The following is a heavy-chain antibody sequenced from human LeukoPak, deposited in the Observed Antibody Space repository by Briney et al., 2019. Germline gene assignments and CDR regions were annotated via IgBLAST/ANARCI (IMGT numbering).Heavy chain of an antibody. D-gene: IGHD3-22*01. CDR1: GFTFSDYY. CDR2: ISSSSSYT. CDR3: ARDTYYYDSSGYSDAFDI. Sequence: PGGSLRLSCAASGFTFSDYYMSWIRQAPGKGLERVSYISSSSSYTNYADSVKGRFTISRDNAKNSLYLQMNSLRAEDTAVYYCARDTYYYDSSGYSDAFDIWGQGTMVTVSS. V-gene: IGHV3-11*06. J-gene: IGHJ3*02.